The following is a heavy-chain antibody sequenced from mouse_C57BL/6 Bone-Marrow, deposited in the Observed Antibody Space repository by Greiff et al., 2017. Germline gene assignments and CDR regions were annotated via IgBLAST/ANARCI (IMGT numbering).Heavy chain of an antibody. D-gene: IGHD3-2*02. CDR1: GYSFTDYN. CDR3: YNDSSGYLIAY. J-gene: IGHJ3*01. CDR2: INPNYGTT. Sequence: VQLQQSGPELVKPGASVKISCKASGYSFTDYNMNWVKQSNGKSLEWIGVINPNYGTTSYTQKLKGKVTLTVDQSSSTAYMQLNSLTSADSEVYYCYNDSSGYLIAYWGQGTLVTVSA. V-gene: IGHV1-39*01.